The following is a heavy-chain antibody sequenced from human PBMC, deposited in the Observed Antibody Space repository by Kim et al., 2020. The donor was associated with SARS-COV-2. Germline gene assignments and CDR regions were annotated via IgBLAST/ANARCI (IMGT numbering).Heavy chain of an antibody. CDR2: IIPILGIA. CDR1: GGTFSSYA. J-gene: IGHJ4*02. CDR3: ARDRGYSDGQWLGY. Sequence: SVKVSCKASGGTFSSYAISWVRQAPGQGLEWMGRIIPILGIANYAQKFQGRVTITADKSTSTAYMELSSLRSEDTAVYYCARDRGYSDGQWLGYWGQGTLVTVSS. V-gene: IGHV1-69*04. D-gene: IGHD5-18*01.